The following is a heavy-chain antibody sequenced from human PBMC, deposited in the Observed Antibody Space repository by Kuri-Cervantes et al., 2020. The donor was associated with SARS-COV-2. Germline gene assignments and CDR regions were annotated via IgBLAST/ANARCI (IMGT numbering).Heavy chain of an antibody. CDR2: ISGSGGST. CDR3: AKVKPPRSYSSSAFDY. Sequence: GESLKISCAASEFTFSSYAMSWVRQAPGRGLEWVSAISGSGGSTYYADSVKGRFTISRDNSKNTLYLQMNSLRAEDTAVYYCAKVKPPRSYSSSAFDYWGQGTLVTVSS. V-gene: IGHV3-23*01. D-gene: IGHD6-6*01. CDR1: EFTFSSYA. J-gene: IGHJ4*02.